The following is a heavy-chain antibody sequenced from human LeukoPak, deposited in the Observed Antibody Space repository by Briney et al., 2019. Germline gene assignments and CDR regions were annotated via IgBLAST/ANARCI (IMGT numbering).Heavy chain of an antibody. D-gene: IGHD3-16*01. CDR1: GYTLTQLS. J-gene: IGHJ6*02. CDR3: ALSRLGEPGGLDV. CDR2: FDPEDGEK. V-gene: IGHV1-24*01. Sequence: GASVKLSCKVSGYTLTQLSMHWARQASGKAREWVEDFDPEDGEKLYAQKLRGRVNMSEHTYAHTAYIAVHRVICEDARVYYCALSRLGEPGGLDVWGQGTTVTVSS.